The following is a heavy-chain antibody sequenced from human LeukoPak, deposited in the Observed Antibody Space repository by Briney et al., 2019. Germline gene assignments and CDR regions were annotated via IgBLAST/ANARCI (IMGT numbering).Heavy chain of an antibody. J-gene: IGHJ4*02. CDR1: GVIFSNYA. Sequence: PGGSLRLSCAASGVIFSNYAMHWVRQAPGKRLEWVAVISHDGSNKYHADSVKGRFTISRDNSQNMVYLQMNSLRPEDTALYYCEGNNYDISGPHPRDFWGLGTLVTVSS. CDR3: EGNNYDISGPHPRDF. CDR2: ISHDGSNK. V-gene: IGHV3-30-3*01. D-gene: IGHD3-22*01.